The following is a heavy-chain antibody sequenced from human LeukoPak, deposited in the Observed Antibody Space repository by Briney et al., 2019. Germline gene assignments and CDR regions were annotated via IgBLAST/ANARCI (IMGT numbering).Heavy chain of an antibody. D-gene: IGHD3-9*01. CDR1: GGSISSYY. Sequence: TSETLSLTCTVSGGSISSYYWSWIRQPPGKGLEWIGYISYSGSTNYNPSLKSRVTTSIDTSKNQFSLKLRSVTAADTAIYYCARQGYDILTGYIDAFDIWGQGTMVTVSS. CDR2: ISYSGST. V-gene: IGHV4-59*08. CDR3: ARQGYDILTGYIDAFDI. J-gene: IGHJ3*02.